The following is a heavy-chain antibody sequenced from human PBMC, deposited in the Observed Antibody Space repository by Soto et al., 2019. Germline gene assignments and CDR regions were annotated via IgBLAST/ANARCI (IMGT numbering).Heavy chain of an antibody. CDR1: GGTFSSYA. CDR3: ARYSMVVSSSSLLWFGWFDP. Sequence: SVKVSCKASGGTFSSYAISWVRQAPGQGLEWMGGIIPIFGTANYAQKFQGRVTITADESTSTAYMELSSLRSEDTAVYYCARYSMVVSSSSLLWFGWFDPWGQGTLVTVSS. J-gene: IGHJ5*02. V-gene: IGHV1-69*13. D-gene: IGHD6-6*01. CDR2: IIPIFGTA.